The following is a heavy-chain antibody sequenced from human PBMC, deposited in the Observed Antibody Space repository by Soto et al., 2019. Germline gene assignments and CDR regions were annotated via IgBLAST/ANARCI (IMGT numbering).Heavy chain of an antibody. CDR1: GFTFDDYA. Sequence: GGSLRLSRAAPGFTFDDYAMHWVRHAPGQGLEWVSGISWNSGSIGYADSVKGRFTISRDNAKNSLYLQMNSLRAEDTALYYCAKDKGRDSSGPDAFDIWGQGTMVTVSS. D-gene: IGHD3-22*01. CDR2: ISWNSGSI. J-gene: IGHJ3*02. V-gene: IGHV3-9*01. CDR3: AKDKGRDSSGPDAFDI.